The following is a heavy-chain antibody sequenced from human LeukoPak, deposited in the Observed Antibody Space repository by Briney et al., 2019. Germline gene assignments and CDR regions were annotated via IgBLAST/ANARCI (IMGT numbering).Heavy chain of an antibody. CDR3: ARVGDILTGYYIDY. CDR2: IYYSGST. Sequence: SETLTLTCTVSGGSISSSSYYWGWIRQPPGKGLEWIGSIYYSGSTYYNPSLKSRVTISVDTSKNQFSLKLSSVTAADTAVYYCARVGDILTGYYIDYWGQGTLVTVSS. V-gene: IGHV4-39*01. D-gene: IGHD3-9*01. J-gene: IGHJ4*02. CDR1: GGSISSSSYY.